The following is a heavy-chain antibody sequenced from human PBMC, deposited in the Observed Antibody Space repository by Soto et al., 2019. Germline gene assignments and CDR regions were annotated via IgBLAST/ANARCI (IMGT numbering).Heavy chain of an antibody. CDR1: GGSISSYY. D-gene: IGHD2-2*02. Sequence: PSETLSLTCTVSGGSISSYYWSWIRQPPGKGLEWIGYIYYSGSNNYNPSLKSRVTISVDTSKNQFSLKLSSVTAADTAVYYCARQYCSSTSCYMPYYYYYMDVWGKGTTVTVSS. J-gene: IGHJ6*03. CDR3: ARQYCSSTSCYMPYYYYYMDV. CDR2: IYYSGSN. V-gene: IGHV4-59*08.